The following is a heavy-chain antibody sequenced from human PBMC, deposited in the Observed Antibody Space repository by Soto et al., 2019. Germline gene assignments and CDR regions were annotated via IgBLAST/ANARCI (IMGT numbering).Heavy chain of an antibody. Sequence: PSETLSLTCDVFGFSISSNNWWGWIRQSPGKGLEWIGSVYYRGRSYSKSSVKSRVTISVDTSKNQFSLNLNSVTASDTAVYFCVSQRTSVLTQAYFDYWGPGALVTVSS. CDR1: GFSISSNNW. V-gene: IGHV4-39*01. D-gene: IGHD2-8*01. J-gene: IGHJ4*02. CDR3: VSQRTSVLTQAYFDY. CDR2: VYYRGRS.